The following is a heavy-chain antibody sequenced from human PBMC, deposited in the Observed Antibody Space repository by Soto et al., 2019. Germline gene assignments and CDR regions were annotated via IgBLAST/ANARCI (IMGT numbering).Heavy chain of an antibody. CDR2: ISYDGSNK. V-gene: IGHV3-30*18. Sequence: QVQLVESGGGVVQPGRSLRLSCAASGFTFSSYGMHWVRQAPGKGLEWVAVISYDGSNKYYADYVKGRFTISRDNSKNTLYRKMNSLRAEDTAVYYCAKGPLIVVVVAGPYGMDVWGQGTTFTVSS. CDR3: AKGPLIVVVVAGPYGMDV. D-gene: IGHD2-15*01. CDR1: GFTFSSYG. J-gene: IGHJ6*02.